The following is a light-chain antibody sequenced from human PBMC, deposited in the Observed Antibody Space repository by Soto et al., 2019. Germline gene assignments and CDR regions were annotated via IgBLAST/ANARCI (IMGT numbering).Light chain of an antibody. V-gene: IGKV3-11*01. J-gene: IGKJ5*01. Sequence: FFLSQSPVTLSLSPGERATLSCRASQSVSSYMAWYQQKPGQAPRLLIYDTTNRVTGIPARFSGSGSGTDFTLTISSLEPEDFALYYCHQWNTFGQGTRLEIK. CDR3: HQWNT. CDR2: DTT. CDR1: QSVSSY.